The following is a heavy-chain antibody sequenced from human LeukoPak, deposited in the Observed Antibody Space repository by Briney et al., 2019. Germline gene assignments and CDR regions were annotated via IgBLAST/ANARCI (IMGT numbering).Heavy chain of an antibody. CDR2: ISYDGSNK. D-gene: IGHD6-13*01. Sequence: PGGSLRLSCAASGFTFSSYGMHWVRQAPGKGLEWVAVISYDGSNKYYADSVKGRFTISRDNSKNTLYLQMNSLRAEDTAVYYCANGAAAEAFDYWGQGTLVTVSS. V-gene: IGHV3-30*18. CDR3: ANGAAAEAFDY. J-gene: IGHJ4*02. CDR1: GFTFSSYG.